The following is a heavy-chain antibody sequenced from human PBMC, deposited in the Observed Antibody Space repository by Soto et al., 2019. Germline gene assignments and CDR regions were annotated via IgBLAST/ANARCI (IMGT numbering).Heavy chain of an antibody. Sequence: SETLSLTCIVSGGSVGSGAYYWSWIRQPPGSALEWIGYIQYSGDTNSNSSLKSRVTISVDRSRNRFSLNLTSVTAAATAFSYCARHDYADRTFDLWGQGTKVTVSS. CDR1: GGSVGSGAYY. V-gene: IGHV4-61*08. J-gene: IGHJ3*01. D-gene: IGHD5-12*01. CDR3: ARHDYADRTFDL. CDR2: IQYSGDT.